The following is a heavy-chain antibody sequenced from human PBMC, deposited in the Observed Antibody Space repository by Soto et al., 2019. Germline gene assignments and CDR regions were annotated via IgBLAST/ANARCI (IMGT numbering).Heavy chain of an antibody. Sequence: PGGSLRLSCAASGFTSSSYWMHWVRQAPGKGLEWVAVISDDGTKRYYADSVKGRFTISRDNSKNTLYVQMNSLRPEDTAVYYCAKFYGSGTYYTYYLDSWGQGTLVTVSS. J-gene: IGHJ4*02. CDR1: GFTSSSYW. V-gene: IGHV3-30*18. D-gene: IGHD3-10*01. CDR2: ISDDGTKR. CDR3: AKFYGSGTYYTYYLDS.